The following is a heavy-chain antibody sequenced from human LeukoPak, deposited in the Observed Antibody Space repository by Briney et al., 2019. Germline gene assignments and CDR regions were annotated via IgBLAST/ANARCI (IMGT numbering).Heavy chain of an antibody. J-gene: IGHJ6*02. Sequence: PGGSLRLSCAASGFTFSSYWMYWVRQAPGKGPVWVARINTDGSSLNYADSVKGRFTISRDNAKNTLYLQMNSLRAEDTAVYYCAKDKGWGYSTYDYYGMDVWGQGTTVTVSS. D-gene: IGHD1-26*01. V-gene: IGHV3-74*01. CDR2: INTDGSSL. CDR1: GFTFSSYW. CDR3: AKDKGWGYSTYDYYGMDV.